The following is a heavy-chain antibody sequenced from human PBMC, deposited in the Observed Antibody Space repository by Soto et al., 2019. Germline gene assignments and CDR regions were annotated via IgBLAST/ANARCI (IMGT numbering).Heavy chain of an antibody. Sequence: PGESLKISCKGSGYSFTSYWIGWVRQMPGKGLEWRGVIYTADSDARYSPSFQGQVTISADKSIMTAYLQWSSLKASDSAMYYCARLFSHDRFDYWGQGTLVTVSS. CDR3: ARLFSHDRFDY. V-gene: IGHV5-51*01. J-gene: IGHJ4*02. CDR1: GYSFTSYW. CDR2: IYTADSDA. D-gene: IGHD3-22*01.